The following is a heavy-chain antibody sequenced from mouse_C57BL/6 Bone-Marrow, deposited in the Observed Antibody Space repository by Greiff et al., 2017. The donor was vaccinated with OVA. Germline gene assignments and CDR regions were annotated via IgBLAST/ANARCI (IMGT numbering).Heavy chain of an antibody. CDR1: GYTFTSYW. CDR3: ARFTMVTTETADYFDY. D-gene: IGHD2-2*01. CDR2: IYPGSGST. J-gene: IGHJ2*01. Sequence: QVQLQQPGAELVKPGASVKMSCKASGYTFTSYWITWVKQRPGQGLEWIGDIYPGSGSTNYNEKFKSKATLTVDTSSSTAYMQLSSLTSEDSAVYYCARFTMVTTETADYFDYWGQGTTLTVSS. V-gene: IGHV1-55*01.